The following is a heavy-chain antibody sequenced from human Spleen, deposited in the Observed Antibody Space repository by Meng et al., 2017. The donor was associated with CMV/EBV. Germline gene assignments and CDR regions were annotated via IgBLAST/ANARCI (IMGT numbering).Heavy chain of an antibody. D-gene: IGHD3-16*01. J-gene: IGHJ5*02. CDR2: INTKTGNP. CDR1: GYIFTSRT. CDR3: MRGNYDES. V-gene: IGHV7-4-1*02. Sequence: QVQVVQSGSEVKKPVASLTISCKGSGYIFTSRTMNWVRQAPGQGLEWMGWINTKTGNPTSAQGFTGRYVVSFDTFVSTAYLHINNPRTEDTAIYYCMRGNYDESWAPGSLVTVSS.